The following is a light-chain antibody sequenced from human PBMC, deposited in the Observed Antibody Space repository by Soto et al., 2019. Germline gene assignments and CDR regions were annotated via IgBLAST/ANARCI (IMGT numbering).Light chain of an antibody. CDR2: DAS. CDR3: QRFNSDPPT. Sequence: DIQMTQSPSSLSASVGDRVTITCQASQDISNYLNWYQQKPGKAPKLLIYDASNLETGVPSRFSGSGSGTDFTLTIGSLQPEDVATYYCQRFNSDPPTFGQGTKVDI. V-gene: IGKV1-33*01. CDR1: QDISNY. J-gene: IGKJ1*01.